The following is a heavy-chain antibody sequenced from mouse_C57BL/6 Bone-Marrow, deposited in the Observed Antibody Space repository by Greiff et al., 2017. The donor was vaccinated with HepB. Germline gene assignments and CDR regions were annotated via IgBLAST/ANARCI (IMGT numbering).Heavy chain of an antibody. Sequence: QVQLQQSGAELARPGASVKMSCKASGYTFTSYTMHWVKQRPGQGLEWIGYINPSRGYTKYNQKFKDKTTLTADKSSSTAYMQLSSLTSEDSAVYYCARWLLRRLRPRRAMYYWGQGTSVTVSS. CDR3: ARWLLRRLRPRRAMYY. CDR1: GYTFTSYT. D-gene: IGHD2-2*01. J-gene: IGHJ4*01. V-gene: IGHV1-4*01. CDR2: INPSRGYT.